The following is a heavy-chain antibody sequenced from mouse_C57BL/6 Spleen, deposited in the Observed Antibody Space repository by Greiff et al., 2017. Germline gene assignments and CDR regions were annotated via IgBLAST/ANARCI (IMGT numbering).Heavy chain of an antibody. D-gene: IGHD1-1*01. CDR2: INPSSGYT. J-gene: IGHJ4*01. CDR3: ARKGSLNYVDAMDY. Sequence: QVQLQQSGAELAKPGASVKLSCKASGYTFTSYWMHWVKQRPGPGLEWIGYINPSSGYTKYNQKFREKGTLTADKSSSTAYMQLHSLTYEDSAVYCCARKGSLNYVDAMDYWGQGTSVTVSS. V-gene: IGHV1-7*01. CDR1: GYTFTSYW.